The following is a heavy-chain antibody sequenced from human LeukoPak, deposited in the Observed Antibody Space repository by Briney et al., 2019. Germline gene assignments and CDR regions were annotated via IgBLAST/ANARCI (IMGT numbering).Heavy chain of an antibody. CDR1: GFTFSNSW. CDR3: ARYMSLGD. V-gene: IGHV3-7*01. J-gene: IGHJ4*02. Sequence: GGSPRLSCAASGFTFSNSWMSWVRQAPGKGLEWVANIKQDGSEKNYVDSVKGRFTISRDNAKSSLYLQMNSLRVEDTAVYYCARYMSLGDWGQGTLVTVSS. D-gene: IGHD3-10*02. CDR2: IKQDGSEK.